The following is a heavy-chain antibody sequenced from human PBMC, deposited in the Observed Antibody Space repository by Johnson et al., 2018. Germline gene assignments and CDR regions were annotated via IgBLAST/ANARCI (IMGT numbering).Heavy chain of an antibody. CDR3: ARVPITMMGRGAFDI. J-gene: IGHJ3*02. CDR1: GFTFSSYG. V-gene: IGHV3-30*03. Sequence: QVQLVESGGGVVQPGRSLRLSCAASGFTFSSYGMHWVRQAPGKGLEWVAVISYDGSNKYYADSVKGRFTISRDNSKNTLYLQMNSLRAEDTAVYYCARVPITMMGRGAFDIWGQGTMVTVSS. CDR2: ISYDGSNK. D-gene: IGHD3-22*01.